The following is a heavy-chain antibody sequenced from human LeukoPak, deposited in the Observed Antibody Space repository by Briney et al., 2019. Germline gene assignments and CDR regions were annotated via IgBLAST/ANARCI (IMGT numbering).Heavy chain of an antibody. J-gene: IGHJ3*02. CDR2: INPNSGGT. CDR1: GYTFTGYY. D-gene: IGHD5-18*01. Sequence: ASVKVSCKASGYTFTGYYMHWVRQATGQGLEWIGWINPNSGGTNYAQKFQGRVTMTRDTSISTAYMELSRLRSDDTAVYYCAPGYSSGGIDAFDIWGQGTMVTVSS. V-gene: IGHV1-2*02. CDR3: APGYSSGGIDAFDI.